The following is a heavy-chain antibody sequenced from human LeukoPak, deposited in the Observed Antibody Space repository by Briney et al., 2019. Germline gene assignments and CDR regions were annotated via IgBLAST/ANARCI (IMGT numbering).Heavy chain of an antibody. CDR1: GFTFHDYA. Sequence: GGSLRLSYAASGFTFHDYAMMWVRQAPGRGLEWVSAIRGSGGLTFYADSVKGRFTISRDNSKNTLYRQMNSLRAEDTAVYYCARDPNGDYIGAFDMCGQGTKVTVSS. CDR2: IRGSGGLT. D-gene: IGHD4-17*01. J-gene: IGHJ3*02. CDR3: ARDPNGDYIGAFDM. V-gene: IGHV3-23*01.